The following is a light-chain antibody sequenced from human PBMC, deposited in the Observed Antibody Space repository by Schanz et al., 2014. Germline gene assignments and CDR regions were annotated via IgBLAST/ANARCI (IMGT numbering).Light chain of an antibody. V-gene: IGKV1-39*01. CDR2: DAS. Sequence: DIQMTQSPSSLSASVGDRVTITCRASQSISSYLNWYQQKPGKAPNLLIYDASTLESGAPSRFSGSGSGTEFTLTISSLQPDDFATYYCQHYTFDSRKFGQGTTVEIK. CDR3: QHYTFDSRK. CDR1: QSISSY. J-gene: IGKJ1*01.